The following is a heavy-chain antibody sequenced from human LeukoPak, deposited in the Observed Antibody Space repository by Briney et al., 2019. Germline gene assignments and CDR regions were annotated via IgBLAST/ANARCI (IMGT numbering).Heavy chain of an antibody. CDR3: ARTTEGGYTYGYFYYYYMDV. D-gene: IGHD5-18*01. J-gene: IGHJ6*03. Sequence: TSETLSLTCTVSGGSISSYYWSWIRQPPGKGLEWIGYIYYSGSTNYNPSLRSRVTISVDTSKNQFSLKLTSVTAADTAVYYCARTTEGGYTYGYFYYYYMDVWGKGTTVTISS. V-gene: IGHV4-59*01. CDR1: GGSISSYY. CDR2: IYYSGST.